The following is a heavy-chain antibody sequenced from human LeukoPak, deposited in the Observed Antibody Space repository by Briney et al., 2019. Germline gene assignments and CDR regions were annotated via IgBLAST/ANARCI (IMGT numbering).Heavy chain of an antibody. V-gene: IGHV3-30*02. CDR1: GFTFSSYG. CDR2: IRYDGSNK. CDR3: AKETLRGSGSHTKPPFDY. J-gene: IGHJ4*02. Sequence: PGGSLRLSCAASGFTFSSYGMHWVRQAPGKGLEWVAFIRYDGSNKYYADSVKGRFTISRDNSKNTLYLQMNSLRAEDTAVYYCAKETLRGSGSHTKPPFDYWGQGTLVTVSS. D-gene: IGHD3-10*01.